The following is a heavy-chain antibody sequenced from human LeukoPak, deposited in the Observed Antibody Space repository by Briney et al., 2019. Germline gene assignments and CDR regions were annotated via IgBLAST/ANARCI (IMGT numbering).Heavy chain of an antibody. V-gene: IGHV1-69*13. CDR1: GGTFSSYA. D-gene: IGHD4-17*01. CDR2: IIPIFGTA. CDR3: ARNMVRKMTTMDY. J-gene: IGHJ4*02. Sequence: ASVKVSCKASGGTFSSYAISWVRQAPEQGLEWMGGIIPIFGTANYAQKFQGRVTITADESTSTAYMELSSLRSEDTAVYYCARNMVRKMTTMDYWGQGTLVTVSS.